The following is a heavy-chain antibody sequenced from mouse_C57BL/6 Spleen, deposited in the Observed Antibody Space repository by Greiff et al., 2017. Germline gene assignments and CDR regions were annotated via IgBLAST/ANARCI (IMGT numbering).Heavy chain of an antibody. V-gene: IGHV7-3*01. Sequence: EVQLVESGGGLVQPGGSLSLSCAASGFTFTDYYMSWVRQPPGKALEWLGFIRNKANGYTTEYSASVKGRFTISRDNSQSILYLQMNALRAEDSATYDCARYIPPFYFDYWGQGTTLTVSS. J-gene: IGHJ2*01. CDR2: IRNKANGYTT. CDR1: GFTFTDYY. CDR3: ARYIPPFYFDY.